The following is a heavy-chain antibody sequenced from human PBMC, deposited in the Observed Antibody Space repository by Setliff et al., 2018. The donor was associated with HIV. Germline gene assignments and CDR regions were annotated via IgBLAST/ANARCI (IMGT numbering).Heavy chain of an antibody. CDR1: GYTFTSYD. J-gene: IGHJ3*02. Sequence: ASVKVSCKASGYTFTSYDINWVRQATGQGLEWMGWMNPNSGNTGYAQKFQGRVTMTTDESTSTAYMELSSLRSEDTAVYYCARDHHTSYSSGWYFRAFDIWGQGTMVTVSS. D-gene: IGHD6-19*01. V-gene: IGHV1-8*02. CDR2: MNPNSGNT. CDR3: ARDHHTSYSSGWYFRAFDI.